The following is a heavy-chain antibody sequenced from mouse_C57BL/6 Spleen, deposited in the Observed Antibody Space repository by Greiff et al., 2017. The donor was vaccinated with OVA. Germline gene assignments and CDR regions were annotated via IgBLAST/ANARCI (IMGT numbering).Heavy chain of an antibody. CDR3: ARGLYDGHYEYFDF. J-gene: IGHJ1*03. V-gene: IGHV1-61*01. CDR1: GFTFTSYW. D-gene: IGHD2-3*01. Sequence: QVQLQQPGAELVRPGSSVKLSCKASGFTFTSYWMDWVKQRPGQGLEWIGNIYPSDSETHYNQKVKDKATLSVDKASSTTYMQLSSLTSEDSAVYYCARGLYDGHYEYFDFWGKGTTVTVSS. CDR2: IYPSDSET.